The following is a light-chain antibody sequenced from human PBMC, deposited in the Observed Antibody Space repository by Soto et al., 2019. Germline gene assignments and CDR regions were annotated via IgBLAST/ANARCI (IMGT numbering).Light chain of an antibody. CDR3: QQYGSSPGT. V-gene: IGKV3-20*01. CDR2: GAS. CDR1: QYVTSRY. J-gene: IGKJ1*01. Sequence: EIVLTQSPGTLSLSPGERATLSCRASQYVTSRYLAWYQQKPGQAPRLLIFGASIRDTGVPDRFSGSGSGTDFTLTISRLESEDFAVYYCQQYGSSPGTFGQGTKVDI.